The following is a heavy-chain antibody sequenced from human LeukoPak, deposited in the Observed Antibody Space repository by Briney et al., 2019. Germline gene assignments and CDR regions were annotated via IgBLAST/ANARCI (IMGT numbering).Heavy chain of an antibody. CDR1: GFTFSSYW. J-gene: IGHJ6*02. V-gene: IGHV3-7*01. CDR3: AKDLLITMVRGVSSYYYGMDV. CDR2: IKQDGSEK. D-gene: IGHD3-10*01. Sequence: GGSLRLSCAASGFTFSSYWMSWVRQAPGKGLEWVANIKQDGSEKYYVDSVKGRFTISRDNAKNSLYLQMNSLRAEDTAVYYCAKDLLITMVRGVSSYYYGMDVWGQGTTVTVSS.